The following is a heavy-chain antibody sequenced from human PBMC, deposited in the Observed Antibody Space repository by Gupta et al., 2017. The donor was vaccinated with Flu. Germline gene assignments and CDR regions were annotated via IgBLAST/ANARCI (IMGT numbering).Heavy chain of an antibody. CDR2: ISGDGEST. J-gene: IGHJ5*02. Sequence: EVQLLESGGTLAQPGGSLRLSCVAAGFPFRGHGMNWVRQAPGKGLEWVAGISGDGESTDYIQSVRGRFTIYRDNARNTVYLQMDSLRDDETAVYYCPTGSGGVTMLLVRVFDPWCQGTLVTVSS. CDR3: PTGSGGVTMLLVRVFDP. V-gene: IGHV3-23*01. CDR1: GFPFRGHG. D-gene: IGHD3-22*01.